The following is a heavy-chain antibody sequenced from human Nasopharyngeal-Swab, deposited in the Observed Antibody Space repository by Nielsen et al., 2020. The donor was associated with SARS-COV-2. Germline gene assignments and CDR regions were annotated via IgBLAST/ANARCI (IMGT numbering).Heavy chain of an antibody. CDR2: FNPNSGGT. V-gene: IGHV1-2*04. D-gene: IGHD2-2*01. CDR3: ARGGPGYCSSTSCYGNWFDP. Sequence: VRQAPGKGLEWMGWFNPNSGGTNYAQKFQGWVTMTRDTSISTAYMELSRLRSDDTAVYYCARGGPGYCSSTSCYGNWFDPWGQGTLVTVSS. J-gene: IGHJ5*02.